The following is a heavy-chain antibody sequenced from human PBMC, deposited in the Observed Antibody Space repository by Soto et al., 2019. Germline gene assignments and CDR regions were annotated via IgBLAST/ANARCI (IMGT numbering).Heavy chain of an antibody. J-gene: IGHJ5*02. CDR1: GGSIINGGFF. D-gene: IGHD3-10*01. V-gene: IGHV4-31*01. CDR3: TRVHGFGDRAKWFDP. CDR2: IFYSGST. Sequence: QVKLQESGPGLVKPSQTLSLACTVSGGSIINGGFFWGWIRQSPGKSIEWIAYIFYSGSTYYNPSLTSLVTLSVDTSNNLFSRNLMSVTAADTAVYSCTRVHGFGDRAKWFDPWGPGNLVTGSS.